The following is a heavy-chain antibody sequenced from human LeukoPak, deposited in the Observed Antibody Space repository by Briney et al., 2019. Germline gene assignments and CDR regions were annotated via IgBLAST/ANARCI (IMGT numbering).Heavy chain of an antibody. CDR3: ARIRYGDYVD. V-gene: IGHV4-38-2*02. Sequence: PSETLSLTCTVSGYSISSGYYWGWIRQPPGKGLEWIGSIYHSGSTYYNPSFKSRVTISVDTSKNQFSLKVSSVTAADTAVYYCARIRYGDYVDWGQGTLVTVSS. J-gene: IGHJ4*02. D-gene: IGHD4-17*01. CDR1: GYSISSGYY. CDR2: IYHSGST.